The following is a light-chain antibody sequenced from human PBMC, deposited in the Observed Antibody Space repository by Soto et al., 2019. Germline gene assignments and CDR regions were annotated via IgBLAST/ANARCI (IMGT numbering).Light chain of an antibody. CDR2: GAS. CDR3: QQYDISPWT. J-gene: IGKJ1*01. V-gene: IGKV3-20*01. CDR1: QSVSSSY. Sequence: EIVLTQSPGTLSLSPGERATLSCRASQSVSSSYLAWYQQKPGQAPRLLIYGASSRATGIPDRFSGSGSGTDFPLTISRLEPEDFAVYYCQQYDISPWTFGQGTKVEIK.